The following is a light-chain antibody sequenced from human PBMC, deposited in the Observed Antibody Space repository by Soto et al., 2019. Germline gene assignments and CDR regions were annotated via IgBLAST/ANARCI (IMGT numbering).Light chain of an antibody. CDR3: QQYNNWPPWT. CDR1: QSISTY. Sequence: IVWTQSPATLSVSAGERVTLSWRASQSISTYLAWYQKKPGQAPRLLFYDASYRATGIPARFSGSGSGTEFTLTISSLQSEDFAAYYCQQYNNWPPWTFGQGTKVDIK. V-gene: IGKV3D-15*01. J-gene: IGKJ1*01. CDR2: DAS.